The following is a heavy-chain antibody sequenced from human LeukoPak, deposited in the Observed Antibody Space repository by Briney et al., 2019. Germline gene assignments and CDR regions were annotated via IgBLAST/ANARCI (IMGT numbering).Heavy chain of an antibody. CDR1: GGSISSYY. Sequence: SETLSLTCTVSGGSISSYYWSWIRQPAGKGLEWIGRIYSSGSTNYNPSLKSRITMSIDTSKNQLSLKVSSVTAADTAVYFCARGTTSSSWKYWGQGTLVIVSS. V-gene: IGHV4-4*07. D-gene: IGHD6-13*01. CDR3: ARGTTSSSWKY. CDR2: IYSSGST. J-gene: IGHJ4*02.